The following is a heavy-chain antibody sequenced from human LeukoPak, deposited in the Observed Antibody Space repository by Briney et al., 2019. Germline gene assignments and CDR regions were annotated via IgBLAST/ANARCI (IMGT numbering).Heavy chain of an antibody. CDR3: ARDPYSSSWYGFDY. Sequence: GGSLRLSCAASGFTFSSYAMHWVRQAPGKGLEWVAVISYDGSNKYYADSVKGRFTISRDNSKNTLYLQMNSLRAEDTAVYYCARDPYSSSWYGFDYWGQGTLVTVSS. CDR2: ISYDGSNK. V-gene: IGHV3-30-3*01. D-gene: IGHD6-13*01. J-gene: IGHJ4*02. CDR1: GFTFSSYA.